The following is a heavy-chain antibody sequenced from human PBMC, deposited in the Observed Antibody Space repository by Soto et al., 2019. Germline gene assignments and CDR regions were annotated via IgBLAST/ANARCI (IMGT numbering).Heavy chain of an antibody. CDR2: ISAYNGNT. J-gene: IGHJ4*02. CDR3: AREAGIAARPVFDY. V-gene: IGHV1-18*04. D-gene: IGHD6-6*01. CDR1: GYTFTSYG. Sequence: VSVKVSCKASGYTFTSYGISWVRQAPGQGLEWMGWISAYNGNTNYAQKLQGRVTMTTDTSTSTAYMELRSLRSDDTAVYYCAREAGIAARPVFDYWGQGTLVTVSS.